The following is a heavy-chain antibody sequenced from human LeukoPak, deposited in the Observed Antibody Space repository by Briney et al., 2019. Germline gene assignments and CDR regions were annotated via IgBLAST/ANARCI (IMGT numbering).Heavy chain of an antibody. CDR3: AKDRLDYYGDTGDFDY. D-gene: IGHD4-17*01. Sequence: GGSLRLSCAASGFTFSSCAMSWVRQAPGKGLEWVSAISGSGGSTYYADSVKGRFTISRDNSKNTLYLQMNSLRAEDTAVYYCAKDRLDYYGDTGDFDYWGQGTLVTVSS. CDR2: ISGSGGST. V-gene: IGHV3-23*01. CDR1: GFTFSSCA. J-gene: IGHJ4*02.